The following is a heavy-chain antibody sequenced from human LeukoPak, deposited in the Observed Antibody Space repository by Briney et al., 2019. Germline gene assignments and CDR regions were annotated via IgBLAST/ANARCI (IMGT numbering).Heavy chain of an antibody. J-gene: IGHJ5*02. CDR2: INPSGGST. CDR3: ARRLRVNWFDP. Sequence: ASVKVSCKASGYTFTSYYMHWVRQAPGQGLEWMGIINPSGGSTSYAQKFQGRVTMTTDTSTSTAYMELRSLRSDDTAVYHCARRLRVNWFDPWGQGTLVTVSS. V-gene: IGHV1-46*01. CDR1: GYTFTSYY.